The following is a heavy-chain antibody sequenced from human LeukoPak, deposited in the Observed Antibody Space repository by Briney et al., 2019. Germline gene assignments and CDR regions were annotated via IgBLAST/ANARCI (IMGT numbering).Heavy chain of an antibody. J-gene: IGHJ4*02. Sequence: SGGSLRLSCAASGFTFSSYGMHWVRQAPGKGLEWVAVIWYDGSNKYYADSVKGRFTISRDNSKNTLYLQMNSLRAEDTAVYYCAREYHYGSGSLDYWGQGTLVTVSS. CDR2: IWYDGSNK. V-gene: IGHV3-33*01. D-gene: IGHD3-10*01. CDR1: GFTFSSYG. CDR3: AREYHYGSGSLDY.